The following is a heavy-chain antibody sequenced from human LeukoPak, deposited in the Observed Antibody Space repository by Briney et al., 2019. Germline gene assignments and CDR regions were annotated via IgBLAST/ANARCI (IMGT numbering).Heavy chain of an antibody. CDR1: GGSISSSSYY. Sequence: PSETLSLTCTVSGGSISSSSYYWGWIRQPPGKGLEWIGSIYHSGSTYYNPSLKSRVTISVDTSKNQFSLKLSSVTAADTAVYYCAREGRGGYNSDYWGQGTLVTVSS. V-gene: IGHV4-39*07. CDR3: AREGRGGYNSDY. CDR2: IYHSGST. D-gene: IGHD5-24*01. J-gene: IGHJ4*02.